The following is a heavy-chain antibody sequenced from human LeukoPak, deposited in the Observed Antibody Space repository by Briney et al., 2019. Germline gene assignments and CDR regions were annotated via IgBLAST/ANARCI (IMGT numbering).Heavy chain of an antibody. V-gene: IGHV3-30*06. D-gene: IGHD3-22*01. CDR2: ISYGGGNK. CDR3: TRDITRTVVASYDFDD. J-gene: IGHJ4*02. Sequence: GGSLRLSCAASGFTFSSYGMPWVRQAPGKGLEWVAVISYGGGNKYYADSVKGRFTISRDNSKNTQYLQMNSLRAEDTAGYYGTRDITRTVVASYDFDDWGQGTLVTVSS. CDR1: GFTFSSYG.